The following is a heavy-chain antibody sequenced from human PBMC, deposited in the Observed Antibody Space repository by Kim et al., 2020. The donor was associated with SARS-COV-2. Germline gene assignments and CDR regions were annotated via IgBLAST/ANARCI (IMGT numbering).Heavy chain of an antibody. CDR3: ARAPITMVRGVPKYYFDY. D-gene: IGHD3-10*01. CDR1: GYTFTSYA. CDR2: INAGNGNT. J-gene: IGHJ4*02. Sequence: ASVKVSCKASGYTFTSYAMHWVRQAPGQRLEWMGWINAGNGNTKYPQKFQGRVTITRDTSASTAYMELSSLRSEDTAVYYCARAPITMVRGVPKYYFDYWGQGTLVTVSS. V-gene: IGHV1-3*01.